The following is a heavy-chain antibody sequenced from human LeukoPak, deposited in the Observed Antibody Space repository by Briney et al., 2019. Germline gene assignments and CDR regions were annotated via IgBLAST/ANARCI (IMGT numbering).Heavy chain of an antibody. CDR1: GFTFSSYS. Sequence: GGSLRLSCAASGFTFSSYSMNWVRQAPGKGLEWVSYISSSNTIYYADSVKGRFTISRDNAKNSLYLQMNSLRDEDTAVYYCARDILTKQAYSGYDNWGQGTLVTVSS. J-gene: IGHJ4*02. CDR2: ISSSNTI. CDR3: ARDILTKQAYSGYDN. D-gene: IGHD5-12*01. V-gene: IGHV3-48*02.